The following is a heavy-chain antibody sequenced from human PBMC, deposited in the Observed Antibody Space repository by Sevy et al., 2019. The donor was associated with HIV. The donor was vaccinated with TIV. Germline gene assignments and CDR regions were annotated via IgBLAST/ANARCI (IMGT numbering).Heavy chain of an antibody. CDR3: ARDSPGYGGYDH. V-gene: IGHV3-7*01. CDR1: GFTFTTYW. Sequence: GGSLRLSCAASGFTFTTYWMTWVRQVPGQGLEWVANIKEDGSAKYYVDSVKGRFTISRDNAKNSLYLQVNSLRAEDTAVYYCARDSPGYGGYDHWGQGTLVTVSS. D-gene: IGHD5-12*01. J-gene: IGHJ5*02. CDR2: IKEDGSAK.